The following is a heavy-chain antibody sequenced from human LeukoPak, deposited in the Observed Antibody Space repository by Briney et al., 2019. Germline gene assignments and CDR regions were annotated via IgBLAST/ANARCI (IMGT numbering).Heavy chain of an antibody. CDR2: INPNSGGT. CDR1: GYTFTGYY. Sequence: ASVKVSCKASGYTFTGYYMHWVRQAPGQGLEWMGWINPNSGGTNYAQKFQGRVTMTRDTSISTAYMELSRLRSDDTAVYYCARNLVRGVIHSSDAFDIWGQGTMVTVSS. CDR3: ARNLVRGVIHSSDAFDI. V-gene: IGHV1-2*02. D-gene: IGHD3-10*01. J-gene: IGHJ3*02.